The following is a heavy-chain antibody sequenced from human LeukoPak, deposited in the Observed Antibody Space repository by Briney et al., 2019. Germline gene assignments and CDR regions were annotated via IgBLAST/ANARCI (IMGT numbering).Heavy chain of an antibody. CDR1: GGSISSYY. CDR3: ASSPPKSPYDFWSGYLPRFDY. J-gene: IGHJ4*02. V-gene: IGHV4-59*08. D-gene: IGHD3-3*01. CDR2: IYYSGST. Sequence: SETLSLTCTVSGGSISSYYWSWIRQPPGKGLEWIGYIYYSGSTNYNPSLKSRVTISVDTSKNQFSLKLSPVTAADTAVYYCASSPPKSPYDFWSGYLPRFDYWGQGTLVTVSS.